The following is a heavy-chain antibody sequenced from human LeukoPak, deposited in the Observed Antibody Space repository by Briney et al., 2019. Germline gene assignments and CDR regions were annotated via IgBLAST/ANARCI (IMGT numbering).Heavy chain of an antibody. CDR3: VRALYDGSGYYSHFDY. V-gene: IGHV3-30*04. CDR1: GFTFSSYA. D-gene: IGHD3-22*01. Sequence: GGSLRLSCAASGFTFSSYAMHWVRQAPGKGLEWVALIPYDGSNKYYADSVKGRFTVSRDNSKNTLYLQMNSLRAEDTAVYYCVRALYDGSGYYSHFDYWGQGTLVTVSS. J-gene: IGHJ4*02. CDR2: IPYDGSNK.